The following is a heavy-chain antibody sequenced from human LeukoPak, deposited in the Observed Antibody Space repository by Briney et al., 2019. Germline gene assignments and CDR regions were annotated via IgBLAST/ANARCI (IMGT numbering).Heavy chain of an antibody. D-gene: IGHD2-2*01. CDR3: ARSIVVVPRGGNDAFDT. CDR2: INPNSGGT. J-gene: IGHJ3*02. CDR1: GYTFTGYY. Sequence: ASVKVSCKASGYTFTGYYIHWVRQAPGQGLEWMGRINPNSGGTNYARKFQGRVTMTRDTSISTAYMELSRLRSDDTAVYYCARSIVVVPRGGNDAFDTWGQGTVVTVSS. V-gene: IGHV1-2*06.